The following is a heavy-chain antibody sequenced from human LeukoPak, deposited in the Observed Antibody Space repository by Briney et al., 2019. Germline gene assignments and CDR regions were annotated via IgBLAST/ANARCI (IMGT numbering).Heavy chain of an antibody. D-gene: IGHD3-10*01. Sequence: PGGSLRLSCAASGFTFNDYYISWIRQAPGKGLVWVSYISSSGSTIYYADSVKGRLPSSRDNAKNSLYLQMNSLRAEDTAVYYCARYKVGYYGSGSYYNEATFDYWGQGTLVTVSS. V-gene: IGHV3-11*01. J-gene: IGHJ4*02. CDR1: GFTFNDYY. CDR2: ISSSGSTI. CDR3: ARYKVGYYGSGSYYNEATFDY.